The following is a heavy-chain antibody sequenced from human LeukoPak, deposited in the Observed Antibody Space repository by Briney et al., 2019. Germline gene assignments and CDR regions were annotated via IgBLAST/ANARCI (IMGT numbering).Heavy chain of an antibody. CDR1: GSSITSTHY. Sequence: SETLSLTCTVSGSSITSTHYWAWFRQPPGKGLEWIATVFQLQTVRTFYNPSLESRVTMSLDTSQNQFSLNLTSVTAADTALYFCARVLHAPKFIDSWGQGTLVTVSS. J-gene: IGHJ4*02. CDR2: VFQLQTVRT. V-gene: IGHV4-38-2*02. D-gene: IGHD2-8*01. CDR3: ARVLHAPKFIDS.